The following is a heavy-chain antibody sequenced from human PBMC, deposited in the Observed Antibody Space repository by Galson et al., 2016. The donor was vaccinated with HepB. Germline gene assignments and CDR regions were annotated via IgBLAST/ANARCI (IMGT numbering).Heavy chain of an antibody. V-gene: IGHV3-7*01. CDR3: VSGYTSGI. Sequence: SLRLSCAASGFTFSAYWREGRGQAPGKGLEWVANTNQDGSGKHYVDSAKGRFTVSRDNAKNSVFLDMNSLRAEDTAVYYCVSGYTSGIWGQGTTVTVSS. CDR1: GFTFSAYW. J-gene: IGHJ3*01. D-gene: IGHD6-19*01. CDR2: TNQDGSGK.